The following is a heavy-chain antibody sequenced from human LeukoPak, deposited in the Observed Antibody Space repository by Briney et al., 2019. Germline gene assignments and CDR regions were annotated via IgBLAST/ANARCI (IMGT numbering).Heavy chain of an antibody. CDR1: GGSISSYY. CDR2: IYYSGST. J-gene: IGHJ5*02. Sequence: SETLSLTCTVSGGSISSYYWSWIRQPPGKGLEWIGYIYYSGSTNYNPSLKSRVTISVDTSKNQFSLKLSSVTAADTAVYYCARRPRGFGSNWFDPWGQGTLVTVSS. D-gene: IGHD3-10*01. V-gene: IGHV4-59*01. CDR3: ARRPRGFGSNWFDP.